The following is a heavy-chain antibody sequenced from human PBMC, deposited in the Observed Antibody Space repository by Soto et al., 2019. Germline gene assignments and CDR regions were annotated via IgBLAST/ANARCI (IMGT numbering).Heavy chain of an antibody. CDR1: GFTFSSYT. J-gene: IGHJ4*02. CDR2: IYSSGDST. CDR3: AKSPTMTTKVVDY. V-gene: IGHV3-23*01. Sequence: EVQLLESGGDLVQPGGSLRLSCVASGFTFSSYTMTWVRQTPGKGLEWVSVIYSSGDSTYYADSVKGRFTISRDNSKNTLYVQMNSLRADDTAVYYCAKSPTMTTKVVDYWGQGTLVTVSS. D-gene: IGHD4-17*01.